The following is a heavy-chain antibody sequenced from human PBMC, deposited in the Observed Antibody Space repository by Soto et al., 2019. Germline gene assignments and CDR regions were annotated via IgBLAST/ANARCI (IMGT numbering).Heavy chain of an antibody. V-gene: IGHV4-4*02. Sequence: SETLSLTCAVSGGSISSSNWWSWVRQPPGKGLEWIGEIYHSGSTNYNPSLKSRVTISVDKSKNQFSLKLSSVTAADTAVYYCARAGIGYCSGGTCSLGNWFDPWGQGTLVTVSS. J-gene: IGHJ5*02. CDR3: ARAGIGYCSGGTCSLGNWFDP. CDR2: IYHSGST. D-gene: IGHD2-15*01. CDR1: GGSISSSNW.